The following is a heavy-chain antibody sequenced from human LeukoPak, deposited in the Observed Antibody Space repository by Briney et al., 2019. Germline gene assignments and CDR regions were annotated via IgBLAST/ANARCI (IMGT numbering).Heavy chain of an antibody. CDR2: INSDGSST. D-gene: IGHD2-21*01. V-gene: IGHV3-74*01. CDR3: AREGNLFDAFGI. CDR1: GFTFSSYW. Sequence: GGSLRLSCAASGFTFSSYWMHWVRQAPGKGLVWVSRINSDGSSTSYADSVKGRFTISRDNAKNTLYLQMNSLRAEDTAVYYCAREGNLFDAFGIWGQGTMVTVSS. J-gene: IGHJ3*02.